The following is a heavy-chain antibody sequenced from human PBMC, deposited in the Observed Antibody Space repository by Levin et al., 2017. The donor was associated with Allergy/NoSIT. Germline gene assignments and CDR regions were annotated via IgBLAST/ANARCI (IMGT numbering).Heavy chain of an antibody. J-gene: IGHJ4*02. CDR1: DFNLNNYW. D-gene: IGHD3-10*01. Sequence: PGGSLRLSCEASDFNLNNYWMSWVRQAPGMGLEWVANIKKDGSEKNYVDSVKGRFTISRDNAENSLYLQMNSLRAEDTAVYYCAREKMGSLDYWGQGTLVTVSS. CDR2: IKKDGSEK. V-gene: IGHV3-7*01. CDR3: AREKMGSLDY.